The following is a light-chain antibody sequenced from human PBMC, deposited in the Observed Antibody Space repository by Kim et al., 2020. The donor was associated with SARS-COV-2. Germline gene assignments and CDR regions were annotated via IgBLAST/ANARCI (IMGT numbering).Light chain of an antibody. Sequence: ASVGDRVTITCRASQDISNYVAWYQQKPRKPPKLLIYAASTLQSGVPSRFSGSGSGTDFTLTISSLQPEDVATYYCQKYDGAPWTFGQGTKVDIK. V-gene: IGKV1-27*01. CDR1: QDISNY. J-gene: IGKJ1*01. CDR3: QKYDGAPWT. CDR2: AAS.